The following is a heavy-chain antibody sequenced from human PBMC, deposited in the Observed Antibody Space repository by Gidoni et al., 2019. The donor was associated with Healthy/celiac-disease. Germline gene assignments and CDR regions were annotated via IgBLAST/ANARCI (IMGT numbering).Heavy chain of an antibody. J-gene: IGHJ4*02. V-gene: IGHV3-23*01. D-gene: IGHD4-17*01. CDR2: ISGTDGST. CDR3: AKDLYGDYVGDY. CDR1: GFTFSNYA. Sequence: EVQLLESGGGLVQPGGSLRLSCAASGFTFSNYAMTWVRQAPGTGLEWVSTISGTDGSTYYADSVKGRFTISRDNSKNTLYLQMNTLRAEDTAVYYCAKDLYGDYVGDYWGQGTLVTVSP.